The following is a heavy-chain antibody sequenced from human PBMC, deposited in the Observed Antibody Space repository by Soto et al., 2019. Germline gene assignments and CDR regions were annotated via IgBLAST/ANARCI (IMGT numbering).Heavy chain of an antibody. CDR2: IYYSGST. CDR3: ARQGYCSGGSCYPTFDY. CDR1: GGSISSGGYY. J-gene: IGHJ4*02. Sequence: SETLSLTCTVSGGSISSGGYYWSWIRQHPGKGLEWIGYIYYSGSTYYNPSLKSRVTISVDTSKNQFSLKLSSVTAADTAVYYCARQGYCSGGSCYPTFDYWGQGTLVTVSS. D-gene: IGHD2-15*01. V-gene: IGHV4-31*03.